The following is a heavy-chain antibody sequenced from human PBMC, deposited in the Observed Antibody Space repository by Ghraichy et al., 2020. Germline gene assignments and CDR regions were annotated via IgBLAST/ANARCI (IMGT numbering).Heavy chain of an antibody. J-gene: IGHJ5*02. CDR1: GGSISSSSYY. CDR3: ARGESETRWDWFDP. CDR2: IYYSGST. D-gene: IGHD4-23*01. V-gene: IGHV4-39*07. Sequence: SETLSLTCTVSGGSISSSSYYWGWIRQPPGKGLEWIGSIYYSGSTYYNPSLKSRVTISVDTSKNQFSLNLNSVTAADTAVYYCARGESETRWDWFDPWGQGSLVTVSS.